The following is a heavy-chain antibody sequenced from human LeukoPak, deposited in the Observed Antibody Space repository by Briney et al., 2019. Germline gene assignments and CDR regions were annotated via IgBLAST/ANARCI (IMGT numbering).Heavy chain of an antibody. CDR1: GYSISSGYY. D-gene: IGHD3-22*01. J-gene: IGHJ4*02. V-gene: IGHV4-38-2*02. CDR2: IYHSGST. CDR3: ARDYYDSSGPYFDY. Sequence: SETLSLTCTVSGYSISSGYYWGWIRSPPGKGLEWIGSIYHSGSTYYNPSLKSRVTISVDTSKNQFSLKLSSVTAADTAVYYCARDYYDSSGPYFDYWGQGTLVTVSS.